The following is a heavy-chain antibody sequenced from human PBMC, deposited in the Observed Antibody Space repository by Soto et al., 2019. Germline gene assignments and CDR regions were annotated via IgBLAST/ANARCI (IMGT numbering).Heavy chain of an antibody. V-gene: IGHV3-48*03. CDR3: ARDWDRSGYYPYYYYGMDV. Sequence: EVQLVESGGGLVQPGGSLRLSCAASGFTFSSYEMNWVRQAPGKGLEWVSYISSSGSTIYYADSVKGRFTISRDNTKNSLYLQMNSLRAEDTAVYYCARDWDRSGYYPYYYYGMDVWGQGTTVTVSS. J-gene: IGHJ6*02. CDR1: GFTFSSYE. CDR2: ISSSGSTI. D-gene: IGHD3-22*01.